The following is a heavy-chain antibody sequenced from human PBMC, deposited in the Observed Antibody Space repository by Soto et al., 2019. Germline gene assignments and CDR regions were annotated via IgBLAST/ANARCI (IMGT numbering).Heavy chain of an antibody. Sequence: EVQLVESGGGLVQPGGSLSLSCAASGFTFSNYWMTWVRQAPGKGLEWVANIKQDGSEKYYVESVKGRSTISRDNAKNSVYVHMDSLRVEDTAVYYCARVEGGYYGSGSYGFDYWGQGSLVTVSS. CDR1: GFTFSNYW. J-gene: IGHJ4*02. V-gene: IGHV3-7*01. CDR3: ARVEGGYYGSGSYGFDY. CDR2: IKQDGSEK. D-gene: IGHD3-10*01.